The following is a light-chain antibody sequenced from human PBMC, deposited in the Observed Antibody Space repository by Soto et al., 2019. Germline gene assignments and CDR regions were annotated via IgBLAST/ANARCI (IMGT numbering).Light chain of an antibody. J-gene: IGKJ2*01. CDR3: QQYNKWPYT. CDR1: QHVSSN. CDR2: RAS. V-gene: IGKV3-15*01. Sequence: EIVMTQSPATLSVSPGGSATLSCRASQHVSSNLAWYRQKPGQAPTLLIYRASTRATGIPATFSGSGSGTEFTLTISSLQSEDFVVYYCQQYNKWPYTFGQGTKLEI.